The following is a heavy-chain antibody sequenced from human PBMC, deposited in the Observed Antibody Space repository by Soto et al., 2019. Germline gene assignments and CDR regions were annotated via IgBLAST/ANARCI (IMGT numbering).Heavy chain of an antibody. CDR1: GFTVNSNY. V-gene: IGHV3-53*02. Sequence: EVQVLATGGCLIQPGGSLRLSCAASGFTVNSNYMSWVRQAPGEGLQWVSITNTGGTTYYADSVKGRFTVSRDNSKNTLYLQMNSLRAEDTAVYYCAKGDGFILAVWGQGTTVSVSS. J-gene: IGHJ6*02. D-gene: IGHD1-26*01. CDR3: AKGDGFILAV. CDR2: TNTGGTT.